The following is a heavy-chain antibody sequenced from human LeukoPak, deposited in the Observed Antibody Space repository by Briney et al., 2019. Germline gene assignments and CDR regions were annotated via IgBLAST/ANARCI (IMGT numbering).Heavy chain of an antibody. CDR1: GGSISSSSYY. CDR2: IYYSGST. CDR3: AGVVPYYYYMDV. J-gene: IGHJ6*03. Sequence: SETLSLTCTVSGGSISSSSYYWVWLRQPPGKGLEWLGCIYYSGSTYYNPSLKSRVTISVDTSKNQFSLKLSSVAAADTAVYYCAGVVPYYYYMDVWGKGTTVTVSS. D-gene: IGHD2-15*01. V-gene: IGHV4-39*01.